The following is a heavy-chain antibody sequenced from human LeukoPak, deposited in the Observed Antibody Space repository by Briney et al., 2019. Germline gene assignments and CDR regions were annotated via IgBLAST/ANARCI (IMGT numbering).Heavy chain of an antibody. D-gene: IGHD2-15*01. V-gene: IGHV3-23*01. Sequence: GGSLRLSCAASGFIFSTYAMTWVRQAPGKGLEWVSTISGDGSTYYTGSVKGRFTISRDNSKNTLFLQMNSLRAEDTAVYYCAKYCSGGNCYSGLSWGQGTLVTVSS. J-gene: IGHJ5*02. CDR3: AKYCSGGNCYSGLS. CDR1: GFIFSTYA. CDR2: ISGDGST.